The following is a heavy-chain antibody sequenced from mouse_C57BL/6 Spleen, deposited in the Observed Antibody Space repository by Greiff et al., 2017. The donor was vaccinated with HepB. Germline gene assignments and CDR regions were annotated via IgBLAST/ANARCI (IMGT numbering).Heavy chain of an antibody. CDR3: TREGSTVVAKDFDV. J-gene: IGHJ1*03. D-gene: IGHD1-1*01. CDR1: GFTFSSYA. CDR2: ISSGGDYI. V-gene: IGHV5-9-1*02. Sequence: EVKLMESGEGLVKPGGSLKLSCAASGFTFSSYAMSWVRQTPEKRLEWVAYISSGGDYIYYADTVKGRFTISRDNARNTLYLQMSSLKSEDTAMYYCTREGSTVVAKDFDVWGTGTTVTVSS.